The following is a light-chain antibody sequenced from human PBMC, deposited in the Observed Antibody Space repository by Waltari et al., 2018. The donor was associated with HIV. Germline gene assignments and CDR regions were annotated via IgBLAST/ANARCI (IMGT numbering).Light chain of an antibody. CDR3: QTWATGIRV. J-gene: IGLJ3*02. V-gene: IGLV4-69*01. CDR1: SGHNSYA. Sequence: QLVLTQSPSASASLGASVKLTCTLSSGHNSYAIAWHQQQPEKGPRYLMKLKSDGSHKKGDGIPDRFSGSSSGAERYRTISSLQSEDEADYYCQTWATGIRVFGGGTKLTVL. CDR2: LKSDGSH.